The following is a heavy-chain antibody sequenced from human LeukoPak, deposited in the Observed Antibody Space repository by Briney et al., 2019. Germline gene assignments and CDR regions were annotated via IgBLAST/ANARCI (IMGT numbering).Heavy chain of an antibody. V-gene: IGHV3-33*01. CDR1: GFPFRSYG. CDR2: IWYDGSNK. CDR3: ARDFRNYYYYGMDV. Sequence: PGRSLRLSCGASGFPFRSYGMPGVRQAPGKGLEGVAVIWYDGSNKYYADSVKGRFTISRDNSKNTLYLETNSLRAEDTAVYYCARDFRNYYYYGMDVWGKRTTATVSS. J-gene: IGHJ6*04.